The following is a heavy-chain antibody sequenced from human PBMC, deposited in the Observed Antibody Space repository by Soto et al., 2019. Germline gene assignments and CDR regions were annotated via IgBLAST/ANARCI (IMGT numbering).Heavy chain of an antibody. J-gene: IGHJ6*02. D-gene: IGHD2-2*01. CDR3: GRTGPAPCQGLGFYYGMDF. CDR1: GYSFSTYW. V-gene: IGHV5-10-1*01. CDR2: INPGNSYI. Sequence: GESLKISCKASGYSFSTYWISWVRQRPGKGLEWMGRINPGNSYINYSPSFEGHVTMSVDKSTNTVYLQWSSLEASDSAMYYCGRTGPAPCQGLGFYYGMDFWGQGTTVTVSS.